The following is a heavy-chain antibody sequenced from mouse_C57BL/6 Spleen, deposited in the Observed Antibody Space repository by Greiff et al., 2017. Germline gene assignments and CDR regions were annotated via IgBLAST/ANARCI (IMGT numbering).Heavy chain of an antibody. CDR1: GYTFTDYE. V-gene: IGHV1-15*01. Sequence: QVQLQQSGAELVRPGASVTLSCKASGYTFTDYEMHWVKQTPVHGLEWIGAIDPETGGTAYNQKFNGKAILTADKSSCTAYMELRSLTSEDSAVYYCTRCKDVYPYAMDYWGQGTSVTASS. J-gene: IGHJ4*01. CDR3: TRCKDVYPYAMDY. CDR2: IDPETGGT.